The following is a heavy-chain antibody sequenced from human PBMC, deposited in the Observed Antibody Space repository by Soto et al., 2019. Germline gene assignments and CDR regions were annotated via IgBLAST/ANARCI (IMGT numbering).Heavy chain of an antibody. D-gene: IGHD2-15*01. CDR2: MYYRGSS. Sequence: QVQLQESGPGLLKSSQILFLTCTVSGGSMTRGGYYWTWIRQHPGKGLEWIGYMYYRGSSYYNPSLKSRVTISVDTSKNQCSLNLTSVTAADTAVYYCARAGGGNNNWFDPWGPGTLVTVSS. CDR3: ARAGGGNNNWFDP. V-gene: IGHV4-31*03. CDR1: GGSMTRGGYY. J-gene: IGHJ5*02.